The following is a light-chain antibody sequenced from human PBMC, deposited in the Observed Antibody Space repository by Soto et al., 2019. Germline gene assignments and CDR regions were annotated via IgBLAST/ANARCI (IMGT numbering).Light chain of an antibody. CDR3: CSYAGRSTLYV. CDR2: EAT. Sequence: QSALTQPASVSGSPGQSITISCTGTSSDIGSYNLVSWYQQQPGKAPKIMIYEATKWPSGVSDRFSGSKSANTASLTISGLQAEDEADYYCCSYAGRSTLYVFGTGTKLTVL. V-gene: IGLV2-23*02. CDR1: SSDIGSYNL. J-gene: IGLJ1*01.